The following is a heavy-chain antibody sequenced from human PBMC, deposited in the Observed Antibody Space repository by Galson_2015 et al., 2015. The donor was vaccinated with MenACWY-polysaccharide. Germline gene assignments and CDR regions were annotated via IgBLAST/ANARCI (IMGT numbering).Heavy chain of an antibody. J-gene: IGHJ6*02. V-gene: IGHV3-23*01. CDR2: ISGSGGST. CDR1: GFTFSSYG. CDR3: AKVLYDSSGYGPPYYYYYGMDV. Sequence: SLRLSCAASGFTFSSYGMHWVRQAPGKGLEWVSAISGSGGSTYYADSVKGRSTISRDNSKNTLYLQMNSLRAEDTAVYYCAKVLYDSSGYGPPYYYYYGMDVWGQGTTVTVSS. D-gene: IGHD3-22*01.